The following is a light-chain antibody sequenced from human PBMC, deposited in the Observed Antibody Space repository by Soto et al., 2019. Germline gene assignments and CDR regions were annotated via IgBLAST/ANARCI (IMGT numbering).Light chain of an antibody. CDR1: SSDIGSNNY. V-gene: IGLV2-14*01. CDR2: EVS. Sequence: QSVLTQPASVSGSPGQSITISCTGTSSDIGSNNYVSWFQQRPGKAPTLIIYEVSNRPSGVSTHFSGSKSGNTASLTISGLLLEDEAEYYCSSYTNTPLLFGGGTKVTV. J-gene: IGLJ3*02. CDR3: SSYTNTPLL.